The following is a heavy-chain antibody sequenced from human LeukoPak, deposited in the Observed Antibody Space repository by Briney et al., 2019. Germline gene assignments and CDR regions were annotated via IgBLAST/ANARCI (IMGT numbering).Heavy chain of an antibody. D-gene: IGHD3-10*01. Sequence: PGGSLRLSCTVSGITLSNYGMSWVRQAPGKGLEWVAGISDSGGSTNYADSVKGRFTISRDNPKNTLYLQMTSLRAEDTAVYFCAKRGIVIRAVIIVGFHKEAYYFDYWGQGALVTVSS. J-gene: IGHJ4*02. CDR2: ISDSGGST. V-gene: IGHV3-23*01. CDR3: AKRGIVIRAVIIVGFHKEAYYFDY. CDR1: GITLSNYG.